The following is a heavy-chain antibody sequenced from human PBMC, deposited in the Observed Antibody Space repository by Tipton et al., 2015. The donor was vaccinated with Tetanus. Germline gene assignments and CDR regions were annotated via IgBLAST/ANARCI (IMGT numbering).Heavy chain of an antibody. CDR1: GDSVSTGNFY. CDR3: ARDSYYSSRWSFADY. CDR2: IHHSGLA. D-gene: IGHD3-22*01. V-gene: IGHV4-30-4*01. Sequence: TLSLTCTVSGDSVSTGNFYWSWIRQPPGKGLEWIAFIHHSGLAFSKPSLKSRVSISIDTSKNQFSLELTSVTAADTAVYYCARDSYYSSRWSFADYWGQGTLVTVSS. J-gene: IGHJ4*02.